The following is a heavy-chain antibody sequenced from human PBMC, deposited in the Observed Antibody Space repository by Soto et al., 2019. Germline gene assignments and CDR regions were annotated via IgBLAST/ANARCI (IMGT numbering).Heavy chain of an antibody. Sequence: GGSLRLSCAASGFTFSSYGMHWVRQAPGKGLEWVAVIWYDGSNKYYADSVKGRFTISRDNSKNTLYLQMNSLRAEDTAVYYCARVSPGLTGNFDYWGQGTLVTVSS. CDR1: GFTFSSYG. CDR3: ARVSPGLTGNFDY. CDR2: IWYDGSNK. V-gene: IGHV3-33*01. J-gene: IGHJ4*02.